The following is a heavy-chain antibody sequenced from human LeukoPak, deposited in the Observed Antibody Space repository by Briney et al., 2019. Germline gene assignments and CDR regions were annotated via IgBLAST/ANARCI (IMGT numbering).Heavy chain of an antibody. CDR1: GYTFTSYG. V-gene: IGHV1-18*01. CDR3: ARAHYYDSSGYPRDY. Sequence: ASVKVSCKASGYTFTSYGISWVRQAPGQGLEWMGWISAYNGNTNYAQKLQGRVTMTTDTSTSTAYMELRSLRSDDTAVYYCARAHYYDSSGYPRDYWGQEPWSPSPQ. D-gene: IGHD3-22*01. J-gene: IGHJ4*01. CDR2: ISAYNGNT.